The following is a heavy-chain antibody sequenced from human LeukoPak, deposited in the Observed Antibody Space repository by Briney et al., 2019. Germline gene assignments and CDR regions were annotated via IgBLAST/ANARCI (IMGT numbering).Heavy chain of an antibody. V-gene: IGHV1-8*03. CDR1: GYTFTSYD. CDR3: ARAYMTATRHFDY. J-gene: IGHJ4*02. CDR2: MNPNSGNT. Sequence: ASVKVSCKASGYTFTSYDINWVRQATGQGLEWMGWMNPNSGNTGYAQKFQGRVTITADESTSTAYMELSSLRSEDTAMYYCARAYMTATRHFDYWGQGTLVTVSS. D-gene: IGHD2-21*02.